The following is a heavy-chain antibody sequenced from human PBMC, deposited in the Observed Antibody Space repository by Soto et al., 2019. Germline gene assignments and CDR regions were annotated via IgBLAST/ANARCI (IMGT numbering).Heavy chain of an antibody. V-gene: IGHV4-59*01. D-gene: IGHD3-10*01. CDR2: IYYGGST. Sequence: PSETLSLTCTVSGGSISSYYWSWIRQPPGKGLEWFVYIYYGGSTNYNPSLKSRVTISVDTSKNQFSLKLSSVTAADTAVYYCARGRGSTAARRITMVRDKYYYYGMDVWGQGTTVTVSS. CDR3: ARGRGSTAARRITMVRDKYYYYGMDV. J-gene: IGHJ6*02. CDR1: GGSISSYY.